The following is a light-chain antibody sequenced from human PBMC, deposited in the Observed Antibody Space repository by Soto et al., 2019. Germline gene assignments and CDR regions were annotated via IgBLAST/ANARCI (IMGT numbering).Light chain of an antibody. CDR1: QSLLHSSGYNY. J-gene: IGKJ4*01. CDR2: LGS. CDR3: MQPLQTPLT. V-gene: IGKV2-28*01. Sequence: DIVLTQSPLSLPVTPGEPASISCRSSQSLLHSSGYNYLNWYLQRPGQPPHLLIYLGSNRAPGVTDRLSGSGSGTDFTLKISRVEAEDVGVYYCMQPLQTPLTFGGGTKVDI.